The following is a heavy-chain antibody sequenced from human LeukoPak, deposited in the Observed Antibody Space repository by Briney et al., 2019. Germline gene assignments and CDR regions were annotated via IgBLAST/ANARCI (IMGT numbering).Heavy chain of an antibody. CDR1: GFTFSDYY. CDR2: ITTSGNTI. Sequence: GGSLRLSCVASGFTFSDYYMNWIRQAPGKGLQWVSYITTSGNTIYYIDSVKGRFTISRDNAKNSLYLQMNSLRAEDTAVYYCARSNSYGYVRTMDVWGQGTTVTVSS. CDR3: ARSNSYGYVRTMDV. V-gene: IGHV3-11*01. J-gene: IGHJ6*02. D-gene: IGHD5-18*01.